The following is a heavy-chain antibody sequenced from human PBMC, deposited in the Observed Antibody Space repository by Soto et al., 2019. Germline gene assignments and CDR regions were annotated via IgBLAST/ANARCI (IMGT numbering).Heavy chain of an antibody. V-gene: IGHV3-23*01. CDR3: AKAWDIVLTGGMDV. CDR2: ISGSGGST. Sequence: GGSLRLSCAASGFTFSSYAMSWVRQAPGKGLEWVSAISGSGGSTYYADSVKGRFTISRDNSKNTLYLQMNSLRAEDTAVYYCAKAWDIVLTGGMDVWGQGTTVTVSS. CDR1: GFTFSSYA. J-gene: IGHJ6*02. D-gene: IGHD2-8*01.